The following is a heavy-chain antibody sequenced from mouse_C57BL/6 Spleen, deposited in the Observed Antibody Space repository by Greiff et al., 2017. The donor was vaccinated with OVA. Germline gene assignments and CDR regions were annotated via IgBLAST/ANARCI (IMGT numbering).Heavy chain of an antibody. Sequence: VQLKQSGPELVKPGASVKISCKASGYSFTDYNMNWVKQSHGKSLEWIGVINPNYGTTSYNQKFKGKATLTVDQSSSTAYMQLNSLTSEDSAVDDGARKEKAPYYSNYAMDYWGQGTSVTVSS. CDR2: INPNYGTT. CDR3: ARKEKAPYYSNYAMDY. J-gene: IGHJ4*01. CDR1: GYSFTDYN. D-gene: IGHD2-5*01. V-gene: IGHV1-39*01.